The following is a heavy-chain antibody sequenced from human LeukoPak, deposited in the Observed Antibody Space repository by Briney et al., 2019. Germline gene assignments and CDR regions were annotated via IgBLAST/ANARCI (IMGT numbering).Heavy chain of an antibody. J-gene: IGHJ4*02. CDR1: GFTFSNYA. V-gene: IGHV3-23*01. CDR2: ISGSDGST. Sequence: DPGGSLRPSCTASGFTFSNYAMSWVRQAPGKGLEWVSTISGSDGSTYYADSVKGRFTISRDNSKNTLYLQMNSLRVEDTAIYYCAKGRGYCTGGSCYSDYWGQGTLVTVPS. D-gene: IGHD2-15*01. CDR3: AKGRGYCTGGSCYSDY.